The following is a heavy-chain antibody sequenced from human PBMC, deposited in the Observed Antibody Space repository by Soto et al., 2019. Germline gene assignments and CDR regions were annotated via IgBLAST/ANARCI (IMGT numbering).Heavy chain of an antibody. CDR1: GGSISGYY. V-gene: IGHV4-59*08. CDR3: ARGTPSTLIVRSSRGHWFEP. Sequence: SETLSLTCTVSGGSISGYYWSWIRQPPGKGLEWIGYMYYRGRTNYNPSLESRVTISVDTSKMQVSLKLSSVTAADTAVHFCARGTPSTLIVRSSRGHWFEPWGQGTLVTVSS. CDR2: MYYRGRT. D-gene: IGHD2-15*01. J-gene: IGHJ5*02.